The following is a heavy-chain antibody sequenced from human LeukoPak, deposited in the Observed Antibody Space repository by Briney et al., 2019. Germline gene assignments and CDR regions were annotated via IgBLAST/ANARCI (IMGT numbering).Heavy chain of an antibody. CDR1: GYTFTGYY. D-gene: IGHD6-19*01. Sequence: ASVKVFCKASGYTFTGYYIHWVRQAPGQGLEWMGWINPNSGGTNYAQKFQGRVTVNRDTSISTAYMEVRSLRSDDTAVYYCARVDYTSGWYENHDAFDIWGQGIMVTVSS. V-gene: IGHV1-2*02. CDR3: ARVDYTSGWYENHDAFDI. J-gene: IGHJ3*02. CDR2: INPNSGGT.